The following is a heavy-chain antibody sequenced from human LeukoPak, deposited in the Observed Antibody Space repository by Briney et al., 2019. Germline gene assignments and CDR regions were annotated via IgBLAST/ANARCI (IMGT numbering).Heavy chain of an antibody. V-gene: IGHV5-51*01. CDR1: EYDFATYW. Sequence: GESLKLSCKGSEYDFATYWIAWVRQTPGKGLEWMAIIYPDNSDIRYSPSFQGQVTISADKSISTAYLQWSSLKASDTAMYYCARLPTSNNWYLGGYYMGVWGKGTTVTVSS. CDR3: ARLPTSNNWYLGGYYMGV. J-gene: IGHJ6*03. CDR2: IYPDNSDI. D-gene: IGHD1-20*01.